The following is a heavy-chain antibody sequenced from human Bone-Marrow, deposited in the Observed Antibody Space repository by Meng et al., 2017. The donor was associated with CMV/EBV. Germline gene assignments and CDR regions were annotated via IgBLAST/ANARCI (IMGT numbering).Heavy chain of an antibody. V-gene: IGHV3-7*01. D-gene: IGHD3-10*01. CDR3: ARDPHFGALDY. CDR1: GFTFSSYG. J-gene: IGHJ4*02. Sequence: GGSLRLSCAASGFTFSSYGMHWVRQAPGKGLEWVANIKFDGGEIYYVDPVKGRFTISRDNAKNSLYLQMNGLRAEDTAVYYCARDPHFGALDYWGQGTLVTVSS. CDR2: IKFDGGEI.